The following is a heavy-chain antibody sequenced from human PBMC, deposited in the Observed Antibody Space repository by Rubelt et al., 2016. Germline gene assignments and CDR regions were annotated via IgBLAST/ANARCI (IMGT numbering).Heavy chain of an antibody. Sequence: VQLVESGGGLVQPGGSLRLSCAASGFTFSSYDMHWVRHATGKGLEWVSAIGTAGDTYYPGSVKGGFTSSKETAKNSLYLQMNSLGAEDTAVYYCARRQLWSFLFDYWGQGTLVTVSS. CDR1: GFTFSSYD. V-gene: IGHV3-13*01. CDR3: ARRQLWSFLFDY. D-gene: IGHD5-18*01. J-gene: IGHJ4*02. CDR2: IGTAGDT.